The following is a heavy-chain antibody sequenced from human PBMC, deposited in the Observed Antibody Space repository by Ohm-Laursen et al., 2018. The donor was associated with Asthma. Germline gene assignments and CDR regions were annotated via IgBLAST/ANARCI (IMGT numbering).Heavy chain of an antibody. V-gene: IGHV3-30-3*01. J-gene: IGHJ4*02. D-gene: IGHD1-26*01. Sequence: SLRLSCTASGFTFSSYAMHWVRQAPGKGLEWVAVISYDGSNKYYADSVKGRFTISRDNSKNTLYLQMNSLRAEDTAVCYCAKDIVGATGHDYWGQGTLVPVSS. CDR2: ISYDGSNK. CDR1: GFTFSSYA. CDR3: AKDIVGATGHDY.